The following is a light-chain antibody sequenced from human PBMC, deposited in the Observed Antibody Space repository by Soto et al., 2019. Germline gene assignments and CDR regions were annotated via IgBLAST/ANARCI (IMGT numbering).Light chain of an antibody. J-gene: IGLJ1*01. CDR1: SSDVGGYNY. V-gene: IGLV2-8*01. Sequence: QSVLTQPPSASGSPGQSVTISCTGTSSDVGGYNYVSWYQQHPGKAPTLMIYEVSKRPSGVPDRFSGSKSGNTASLTVSGLQAEDEADYYCSSYAGSNNSVFGTGTKVTVL. CDR2: EVS. CDR3: SSYAGSNNSV.